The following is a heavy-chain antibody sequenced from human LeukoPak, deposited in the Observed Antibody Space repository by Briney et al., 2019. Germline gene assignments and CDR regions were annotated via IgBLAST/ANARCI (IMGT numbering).Heavy chain of an antibody. CDR2: IYWNDDK. CDR3: ALQTYYYDSSGLDY. V-gene: IGHV2-5*01. CDR1: GFSLSTSGVG. Sequence: SGPTLVNPTQTLTLTCTFSGFSLSTSGVGVGWIRQPPGKALEWLALIYWNDDKRYSPSLESRLTITKDTSKNQVVLTMTNMDPVDTATYYCALQTYYYDSSGLDYWGQGTLVTVSS. D-gene: IGHD3-22*01. J-gene: IGHJ4*02.